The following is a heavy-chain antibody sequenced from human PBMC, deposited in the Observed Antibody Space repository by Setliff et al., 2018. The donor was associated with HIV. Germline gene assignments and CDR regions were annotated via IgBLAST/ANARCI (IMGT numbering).Heavy chain of an antibody. D-gene: IGHD5-12*01. J-gene: IGHJ6*02. CDR3: AREGVGYNPFYYYGMDV. V-gene: IGHV4-31*03. CDR2: IYYTEIT. Sequence: SATLSLTCTVSGGSISSGGYYWSWIRQHPGKGLEWIGHIYYTEITYYNPSLRSRLTISLDTSKNQFSLKLSSVTAADTAVYFCAREGVGYNPFYYYGMDVWGQGTTVTVSS. CDR1: GGSISSGGYY.